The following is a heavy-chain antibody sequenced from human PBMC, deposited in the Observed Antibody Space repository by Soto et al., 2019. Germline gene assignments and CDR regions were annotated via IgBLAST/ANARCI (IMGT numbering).Heavy chain of an antibody. V-gene: IGHV3-33*01. D-gene: IGHD5-18*01. CDR2: IWYDGSNK. Sequence: GGSLRLSCAASGFTFSSYGMHWVRQAPGKGLEWVAVIWYDGSNKYYADSVKGRFTISRDNSKKTLYLQMNSLRAEDTAVYYCARVLDSYGWEYYFDYWGQGTLVTVSS. J-gene: IGHJ4*02. CDR1: GFTFSSYG. CDR3: ARVLDSYGWEYYFDY.